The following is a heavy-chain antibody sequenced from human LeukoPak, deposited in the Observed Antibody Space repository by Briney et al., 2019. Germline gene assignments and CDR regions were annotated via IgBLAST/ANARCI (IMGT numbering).Heavy chain of an antibody. Sequence: GGSLRLSCAASGFTFSSYGMHWVRQAPGKGLEWVAVISYDGSNKYYADSVKGRFTISRDNSKNTLYLQMNSLRAEDTAVYYCAKGSDYDILTRLGYWGQGTLVTVSS. CDR1: GFTFSSYG. J-gene: IGHJ4*02. D-gene: IGHD3-9*01. CDR3: AKGSDYDILTRLGY. V-gene: IGHV3-30*18. CDR2: ISYDGSNK.